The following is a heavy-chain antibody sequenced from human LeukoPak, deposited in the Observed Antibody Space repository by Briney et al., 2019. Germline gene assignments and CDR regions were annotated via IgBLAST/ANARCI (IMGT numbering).Heavy chain of an antibody. D-gene: IGHD2-21*01. CDR2: ISGRSSYI. CDR3: ARGGGGADY. Sequence: PGGSLRLSCAASGFTFSDYSMNWVPRAPGKELESVSSISGRSSYIYYADSVKGRFAISRDSAKNSLFLQMNSLRADDTAVYYCARGGGGADYWGQGTVVTVSA. CDR1: GFTFSDYS. V-gene: IGHV3-21*06. J-gene: IGHJ4*02.